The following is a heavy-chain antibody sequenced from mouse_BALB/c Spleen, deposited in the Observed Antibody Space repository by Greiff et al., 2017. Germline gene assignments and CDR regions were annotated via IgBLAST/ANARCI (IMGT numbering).Heavy chain of an antibody. CDR2: ISSGSSTI. CDR1: GFTFSSFG. J-gene: IGHJ4*01. V-gene: IGHV5-17*02. Sequence: EVQLVESGGGLVQPGGSRKLSCAASGFTFSSFGMHWVRQAPEKGLEWVAYISSGSSTIYYADTVKGRFTISRDNPKNTLFLQMTSLRSEDTAMYYCARWDDYGDAMDYWGQGTSVTVSS. CDR3: ARWDDYGDAMDY. D-gene: IGHD2-4*01.